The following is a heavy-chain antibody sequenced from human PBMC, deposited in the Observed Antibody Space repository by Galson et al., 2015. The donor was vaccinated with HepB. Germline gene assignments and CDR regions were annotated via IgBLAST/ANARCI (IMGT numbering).Heavy chain of an antibody. D-gene: IGHD2-2*02. J-gene: IGHJ4*02. CDR3: ASHPGYCSSTSCYTLDY. CDR2: IIPILGIA. Sequence: SVKVSCKASGGTFSSYAISWVRQAPGQGLEWMGGIIPILGIANYAQKFQGRVTITADKSTSTAYMELSSLRSEDTAVYYCASHPGYCSSTSCYTLDYWGQGTLVTVSS. CDR1: GGTFSSYA. V-gene: IGHV1-69*10.